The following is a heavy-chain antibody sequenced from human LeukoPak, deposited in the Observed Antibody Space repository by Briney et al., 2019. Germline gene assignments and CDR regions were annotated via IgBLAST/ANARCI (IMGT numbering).Heavy chain of an antibody. CDR1: GYTFTGYY. Sequence: ASVKVSCRASGYTFTGYYMHWVRQAPGQGLEWMGWINPNSGGTNYAQKFQGRVTMTRDTSISTAYMELSRLRSDDTAMYYCARAPYCSSTSCCVLDDAFDIWGQGTMVTVSS. J-gene: IGHJ3*02. CDR3: ARAPYCSSTSCCVLDDAFDI. CDR2: INPNSGGT. D-gene: IGHD2-2*01. V-gene: IGHV1-2*02.